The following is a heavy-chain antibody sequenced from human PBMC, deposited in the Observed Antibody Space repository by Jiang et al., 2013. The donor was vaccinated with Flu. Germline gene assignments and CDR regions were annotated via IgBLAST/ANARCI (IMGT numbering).Heavy chain of an antibody. CDR1: GFTFSSYW. V-gene: IGHV3-7*03. D-gene: IGHD3-16*02. Sequence: RLSCAASGFTFSSYWMSWVRQAPGKGLEWVANIKQDGSEKYYVDSVKGRFTISRDNAKNSLYLQMNSLRAEDTAVYYCAREYYDYVWGSYRLYYFDYWGQGTLVTVSS. CDR3: AREYYDYVWGSYRLYYFDY. J-gene: IGHJ4*02. CDR2: IKQDGSEK.